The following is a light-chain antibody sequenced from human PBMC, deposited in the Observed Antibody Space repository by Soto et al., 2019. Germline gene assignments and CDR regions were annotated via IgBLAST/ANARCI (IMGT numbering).Light chain of an antibody. V-gene: IGKV1-5*03. Sequence: DIQMTESPSTLYGSVGDRVTITCRASQTISSWLAWYQQKPGKAPKLLIYKASTLKSGVPSRFSGSGSGTEFTLTISSLQSEDFAVYYCQQYNNWPPEFGQGTKV. CDR1: QTISSW. CDR3: QQYNNWPPE. J-gene: IGKJ1*01. CDR2: KAS.